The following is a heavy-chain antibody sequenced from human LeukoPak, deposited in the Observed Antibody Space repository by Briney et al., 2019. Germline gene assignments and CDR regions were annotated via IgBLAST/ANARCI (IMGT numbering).Heavy chain of an antibody. CDR2: IYYSGST. V-gene: IGHV4-59*01. CDR1: GGSISSYY. Sequence: SETLSLTCTVSGGSISSYYWSWIRQPPGKGLEWIGYIYYSGSTNYNPSLKSRVTISVDTSKNQFSLKLSSVTAADTAVYYCARGGIAAAGTEGAVWGQGTTVTVSS. CDR3: ARGGIAAAGTEGAV. D-gene: IGHD6-13*01. J-gene: IGHJ6*02.